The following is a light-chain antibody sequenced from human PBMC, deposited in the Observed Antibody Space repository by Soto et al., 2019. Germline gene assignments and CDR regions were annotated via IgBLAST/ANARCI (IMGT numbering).Light chain of an antibody. Sequence: EIVMTQSPATLSVSPGERATLSCRASQSVSSNLAWYQQKPGQTPRLLVYGASSRATGIPDRFSGSGSGTDFTLTISRLEPEDFAMYYCQQYGSSTYTFGQGTKVDIK. V-gene: IGKV3-20*01. J-gene: IGKJ2*01. CDR1: QSVSSN. CDR3: QQYGSSTYT. CDR2: GAS.